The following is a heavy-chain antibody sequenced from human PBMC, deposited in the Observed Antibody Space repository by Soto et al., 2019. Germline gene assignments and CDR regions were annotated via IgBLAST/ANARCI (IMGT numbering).Heavy chain of an antibody. CDR2: ISAYNGNT. D-gene: IGHD2-2*01. Sequence: ASVKVSCKASGYTFTSYGISWVGQAPGQGLEWMGWISAYNGNTNYAQKLQGRVTMTTDTSKSTAYMELRSMRSDDTAVYYCARDEWVVPAALRYYYYYYGMDVWG. V-gene: IGHV1-18*01. J-gene: IGHJ6*02. CDR1: GYTFTSYG. CDR3: ARDEWVVPAALRYYYYYYGMDV.